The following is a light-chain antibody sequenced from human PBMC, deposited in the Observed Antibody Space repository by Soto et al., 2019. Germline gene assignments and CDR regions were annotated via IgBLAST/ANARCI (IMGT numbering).Light chain of an antibody. CDR2: WAS. CDR1: QSLLHTSNDKNY. CDR3: HKYYDTPLT. Sequence: DIVMTQSPDSLAVSLGERVTINCKSSQSLLHTSNDKNYLAWYQQKPGQAPTLLIYWASTRQSGVPDRFSGSGSGTDFTLTISSLKAQDVADYYCHKYYDTPLTFGGRTKVESK. J-gene: IGKJ4*01. V-gene: IGKV4-1*01.